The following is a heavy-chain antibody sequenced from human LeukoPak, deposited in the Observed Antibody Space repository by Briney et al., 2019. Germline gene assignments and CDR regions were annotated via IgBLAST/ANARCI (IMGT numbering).Heavy chain of an antibody. CDR1: GGSISSYY. Sequence: SETLSLTCTVSGGSISSYYWGWIRQTPEKGLEWIGYIYYSGNTNYNPSLKSRVTISVDTSKNHFSLKLSSVTAADTAVYYCAREAVAGGSGSNYCYYGVDVWGQGTTVTVSS. J-gene: IGHJ6*02. D-gene: IGHD3-10*01. CDR2: IYYSGNT. CDR3: AREAVAGGSGSNYCYYGVDV. V-gene: IGHV4-59*01.